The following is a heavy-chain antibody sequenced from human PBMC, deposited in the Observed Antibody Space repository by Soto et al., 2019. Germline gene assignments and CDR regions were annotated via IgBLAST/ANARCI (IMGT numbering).Heavy chain of an antibody. CDR2: MHYTGAA. J-gene: IGHJ3*02. D-gene: IGHD3-10*01. V-gene: IGHV4-59*01. CDR3: ARADKSGSGTYTPFDAFDI. CDR1: GDSLSPYY. Sequence: QVQVQESGPGLVRPSETLSLTCVVSGDSLSPYYWSWIRQPPGKGLEWLGYMHYTGAASYNPSLTSRVTISMDPSKNQVSLRVNFVTAADTALYRCARADKSGSGTYTPFDAFDIWGRGTMVTVSP.